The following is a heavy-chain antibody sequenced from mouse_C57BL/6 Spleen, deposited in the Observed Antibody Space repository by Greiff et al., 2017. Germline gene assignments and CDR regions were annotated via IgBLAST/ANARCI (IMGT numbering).Heavy chain of an antibody. CDR1: GFTFSSYA. CDR3: ARADYGSVDY. J-gene: IGHJ2*01. V-gene: IGHV5-4*03. Sequence: DVMLVESGGGLVKPGGSLKLSCAASGFTFSSYAMSWVRQTPEKRLEWVATISDGGSYTYYPDNVKGRFTISRDKAKNNLYLQMSHLKSEDTALYYCARADYGSVDYWGQGTTLTVSS. D-gene: IGHD1-1*01. CDR2: ISDGGSYT.